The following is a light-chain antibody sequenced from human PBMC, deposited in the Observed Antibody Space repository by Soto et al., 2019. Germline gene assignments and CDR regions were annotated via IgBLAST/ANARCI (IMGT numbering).Light chain of an antibody. V-gene: IGKV2-28*01. CDR1: QSLLPSNGNTI. Sequence: IVLTQSQLSLPVTPGEPACMSCRPSQSLLPSNGNTILDWYVQKPGQSPQLLMYFVSTRASGVPDGFSRGGSGTYHARKISSLETEDVGTDYCVQYTHAAVTIGGGTTVLVK. CDR3: VQYTHAAVT. J-gene: IGKJ4*01. CDR2: FVS.